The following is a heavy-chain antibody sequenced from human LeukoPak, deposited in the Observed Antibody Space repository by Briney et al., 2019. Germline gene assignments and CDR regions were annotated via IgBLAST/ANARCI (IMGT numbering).Heavy chain of an antibody. Sequence: SQTLSLTCTVSGGSINSIDYFWSWIRQDPGKGLEWIGYINYRGSAYYSPSLKSRLIISINTSDNQFSLKLTSVTAADTAVYYCARDTVPGDSFDIWGPGTMVTVSS. CDR2: INYRGSA. CDR3: ARDTVPGDSFDI. V-gene: IGHV4-31*03. J-gene: IGHJ3*02. CDR1: GGSINSIDYF.